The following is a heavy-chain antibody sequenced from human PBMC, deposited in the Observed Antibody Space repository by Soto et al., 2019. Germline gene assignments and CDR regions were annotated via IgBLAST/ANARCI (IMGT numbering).Heavy chain of an antibody. CDR2: ISSSSSYI. J-gene: IGHJ4*02. V-gene: IGHV3-21*01. CDR3: ARDLAQIAVAGTGGDYFDY. CDR1: GFTFSSYS. Sequence: PGGSLRLSCAASGFTFSSYSMNWVRQAPGKGLEWVSSISSSSSYIYYADSVKGRFTISRDNARNSLYLQMNSLRAEDTAVYYCARDLAQIAVAGTGGDYFDYWGQGTLVTVPQ. D-gene: IGHD6-19*01.